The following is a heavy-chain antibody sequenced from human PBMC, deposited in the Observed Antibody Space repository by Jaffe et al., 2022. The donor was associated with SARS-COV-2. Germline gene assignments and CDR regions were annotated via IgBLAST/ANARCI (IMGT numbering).Heavy chain of an antibody. V-gene: IGHV3-15*01. CDR3: TTDWAWRVVVVDDPPFDY. CDR2: IKSKTDGGTT. D-gene: IGHD3-22*01. J-gene: IGHJ4*02. Sequence: EVQLVESGGGLVKPGGSLRLSCAASGFTFSNAWMSWVRQAPGKGLEWVGRIKSKTDGGTTDYAAPVKGRFTISRDDSKNTLYLQMNSLKTEDTAVYYCTTDWAWRVVVVDDPPFDYWGQGTLVTVSS. CDR1: GFTFSNAW.